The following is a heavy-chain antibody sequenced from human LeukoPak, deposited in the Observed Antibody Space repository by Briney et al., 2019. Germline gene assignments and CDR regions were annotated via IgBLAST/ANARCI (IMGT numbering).Heavy chain of an antibody. CDR3: AREWDYYYDSSGHRKGSRIFDY. V-gene: IGHV4-61*08. CDR1: GGSISSGGYS. D-gene: IGHD3-22*01. Sequence: SETLSLTCAVSGGSISSGGYSWSWIRQPPGKGLEWIGYIYYSGSTNYNPSLKSRVTISVDTSKNQFSLKLSSVTAADTAVYYCAREWDYYYDSSGHRKGSRIFDYWGQGTLVTVSS. J-gene: IGHJ4*02. CDR2: IYYSGST.